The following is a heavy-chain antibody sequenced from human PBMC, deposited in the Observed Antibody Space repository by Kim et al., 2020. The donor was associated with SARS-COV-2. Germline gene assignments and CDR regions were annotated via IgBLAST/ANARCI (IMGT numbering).Heavy chain of an antibody. CDR3: AKGPTSLERVHWFDP. V-gene: IGHV3-9*01. CDR1: GFTFDDYA. D-gene: IGHD1-1*01. J-gene: IGHJ5*02. Sequence: GGSLRLSCAASGFTFDDYAMHWVRQAPGKGLQWVSGISWNSGSIGYADSVKGRFTISRDNAKNSLYLQMNSLRAEDTALYYCAKGPTSLERVHWFDPWG. CDR2: ISWNSGSI.